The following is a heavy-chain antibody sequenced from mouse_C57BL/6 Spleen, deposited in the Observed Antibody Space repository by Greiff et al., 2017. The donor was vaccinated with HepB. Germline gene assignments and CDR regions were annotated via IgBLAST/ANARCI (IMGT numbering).Heavy chain of an antibody. CDR2: ISDGGSYT. D-gene: IGHD1-1*01. V-gene: IGHV5-4*03. CDR3: ARGWTTVVAIPFDY. J-gene: IGHJ2*01. Sequence: EVKLVESGGGLVKPGGSLKLSCAASGFTFSSYAMSWVRQTPEKRLEWVATISDGGSYTYYTDNVKGRFTISRDNAKNNLYLQVSHLKSEDTAMYYCARGWTTVVAIPFDYWGQGTTLTVAS. CDR1: GFTFSSYA.